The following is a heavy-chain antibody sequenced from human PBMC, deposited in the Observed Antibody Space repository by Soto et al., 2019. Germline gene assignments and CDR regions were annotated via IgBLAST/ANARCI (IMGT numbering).Heavy chain of an antibody. Sequence: PSETLSLTCAVSCGSISSYYLSLILQPPVKGLEWIGFVYYNGITKYNPSLKSRVIVLVDTSKNQLSLKLTSVTAADTAVYYCARHDDRVGATDYHGMEVWGQGTTVTVS. J-gene: IGHJ6*02. CDR1: CGSISSYY. CDR2: VYYNGIT. V-gene: IGHV4-59*08. D-gene: IGHD1-26*01. CDR3: ARHDDRVGATDYHGMEV.